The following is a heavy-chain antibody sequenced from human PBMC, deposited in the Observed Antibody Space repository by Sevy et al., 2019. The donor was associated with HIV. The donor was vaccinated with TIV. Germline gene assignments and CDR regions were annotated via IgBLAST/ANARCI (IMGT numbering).Heavy chain of an antibody. CDR2: LYWDDDK. CDR3: ARGDYGDYVDWFDP. V-gene: IGHV2-5*02. J-gene: IGHJ5*02. D-gene: IGHD4-17*01. Sequence: SGPTLVKPTQTLTLTCTFSGFSLSTNGVGVGWIRQPPGKALECLALLYWDDDKHYSPSLKSRLTITNDNSKNQVVLTMTNMDPVDTATYYCARGDYGDYVDWFDPWGQGTLVTVSS. CDR1: GFSLSTNGVG.